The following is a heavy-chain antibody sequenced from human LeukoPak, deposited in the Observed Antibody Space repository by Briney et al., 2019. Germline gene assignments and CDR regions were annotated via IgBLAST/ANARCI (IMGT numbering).Heavy chain of an antibody. CDR3: ARRPLIAPAATRYFDY. J-gene: IGHJ4*02. V-gene: IGHV4-34*01. D-gene: IGHD6-13*01. CDR1: GGSFSDYY. Sequence: SETLSLTCAVYGGSFSDYYWSWIRQPPGKGSEWIGEINHSGSTNYNPSFKSRVTVSVDTSRNQVSLDLSSVTAADTAMYYCARRPLIAPAATRYFDYWGQGTLVTVSS. CDR2: INHSGST.